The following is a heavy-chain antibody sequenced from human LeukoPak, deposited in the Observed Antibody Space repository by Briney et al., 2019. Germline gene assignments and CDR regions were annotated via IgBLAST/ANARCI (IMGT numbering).Heavy chain of an antibody. D-gene: IGHD6-13*01. Sequence: GGSLRLSCAASGFTFNNAYMCWVRQAPGKGLEWVGRIKNKVDGGTIDYGAPVKGRFTISRDDSRNTLYLQMNSLKTEDTAVYYCTTDARYTSRWYNYWGQGTLVTVSS. CDR1: GFTFNNAY. CDR2: IKNKVDGGTI. V-gene: IGHV3-15*01. CDR3: TTDARYTSRWYNY. J-gene: IGHJ4*02.